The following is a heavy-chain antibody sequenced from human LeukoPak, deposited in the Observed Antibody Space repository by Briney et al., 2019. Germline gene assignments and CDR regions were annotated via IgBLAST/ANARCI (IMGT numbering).Heavy chain of an antibody. CDR3: ARGRAVAVGDAFDI. J-gene: IGHJ3*02. V-gene: IGHV4-61*01. Sequence: PSETLSLTCTVSGVSVSSGSYYWSWIRQPPGKGLEWIGYIYYSGSTNYNPSLKSRVTISVDTSKNQFSLKLSSVTAADTAVYYCARGRAVAVGDAFDIWGQGTMVTVSS. CDR2: IYYSGST. D-gene: IGHD6-19*01. CDR1: GVSVSSGSYY.